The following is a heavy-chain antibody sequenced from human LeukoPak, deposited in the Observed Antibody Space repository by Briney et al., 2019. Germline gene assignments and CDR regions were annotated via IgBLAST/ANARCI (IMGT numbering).Heavy chain of an antibody. Sequence: ASVKVSCKVSGYTFTSYDINWVRQATGQGLEWMGWMNPNSGNTGYAQKFQGRVTMTRNTSISTAYMELSSLRSEDTAVYYCARARSSWYPHYYYYYMDVWGKGTTVTVSS. D-gene: IGHD6-13*01. J-gene: IGHJ6*03. CDR1: GYTFTSYD. V-gene: IGHV1-8*01. CDR2: MNPNSGNT. CDR3: ARARSSWYPHYYYYYMDV.